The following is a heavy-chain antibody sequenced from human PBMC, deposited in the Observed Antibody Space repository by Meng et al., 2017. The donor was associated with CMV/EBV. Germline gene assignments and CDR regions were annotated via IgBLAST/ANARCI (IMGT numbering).Heavy chain of an antibody. V-gene: IGHV1-69*12. CDR2: IIPIFGTA. CDR1: GGTSSSYA. J-gene: IGHJ4*02. D-gene: IGHD4-11*01. CDR3: ARDSHDYSNYYFDY. Sequence: QLQLGPCMAEVKKPGSSVNVSCNAAGGTSSSYAISWVRQAPVQGLELMGGIIPIFGTANYAQKFQGRVTITADESTSTAYMELSSLRSEDTAVYYCARDSHDYSNYYFDYWGQGTLVTVSS.